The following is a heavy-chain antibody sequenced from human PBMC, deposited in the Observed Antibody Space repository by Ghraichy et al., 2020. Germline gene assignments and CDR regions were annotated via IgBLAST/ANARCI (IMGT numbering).Heavy chain of an antibody. J-gene: IGHJ5*02. V-gene: IGHV4-31*03. CDR1: GGSISSGGYY. D-gene: IGHD1-26*01. CDR3: ARGGELLGWFDP. Sequence: SETLSLTCTVSGGSISSGGYYWSWIRQHPGKGLEWIGYIYYSGSTYYNPSLKSRVTISVDTSKNQFSLKLSSVTAADTAVYYCARGGELLGWFDPWGQGTLVTVSS. CDR2: IYYSGST.